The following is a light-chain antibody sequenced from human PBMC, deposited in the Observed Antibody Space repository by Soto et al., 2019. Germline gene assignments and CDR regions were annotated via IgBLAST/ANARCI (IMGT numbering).Light chain of an antibody. V-gene: IGKV3-20*01. J-gene: IGKJ1*01. CDR2: GAY. CDR1: QSVSSSY. Sequence: EIVLTQSPGTLSLSPGERATLSCRASQSVSSSYLAWYQQKPGQAPRLLIYGAYSRSTCIPERFSGSGSGTHFPLTIGRLEPEEFAVNYCQQYGSSPWTFGQGTKVEIK. CDR3: QQYGSSPWT.